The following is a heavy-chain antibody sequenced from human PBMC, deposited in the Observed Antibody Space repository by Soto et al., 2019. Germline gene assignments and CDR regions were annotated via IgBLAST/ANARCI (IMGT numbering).Heavy chain of an antibody. Sequence: SVKVSCKASGYTFTSYDINWVRQAPGQGLEWMGRIIPILGIANYAQKFQGRVTITADKSTSTAYMELSSLRSEDTAVYYCARGYGYDYDSSGYYYGPYYYGLDVWGQGTTVTVSS. J-gene: IGHJ6*02. CDR2: IIPILGIA. CDR3: ARGYGYDYDSSGYYYGPYYYGLDV. D-gene: IGHD3-22*01. V-gene: IGHV1-69*04. CDR1: GYTFTSYD.